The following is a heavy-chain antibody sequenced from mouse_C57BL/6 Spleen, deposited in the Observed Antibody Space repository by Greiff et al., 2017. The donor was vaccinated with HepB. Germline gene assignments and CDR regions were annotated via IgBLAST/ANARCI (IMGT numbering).Heavy chain of an antibody. J-gene: IGHJ2*01. V-gene: IGHV14-4*01. CDR2: IDPENGDT. D-gene: IGHD3-2*02. CDR3: TTDSSGYLDY. CDR1: GFNIKDDY. Sequence: EVQLQHSGAELVRPGASVKLSCTASGFNIKDDYMHWVKQRPEQGLEWIGWIDPENGDTEYASKFQGKATITADTSSNTAYLQLSSLTSEDTAVYYCTTDSSGYLDYWGQGTTLTVSS.